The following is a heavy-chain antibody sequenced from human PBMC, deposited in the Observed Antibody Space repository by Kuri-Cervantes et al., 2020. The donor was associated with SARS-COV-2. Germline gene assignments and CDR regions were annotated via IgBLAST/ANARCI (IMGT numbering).Heavy chain of an antibody. CDR1: GFTFSSYA. D-gene: IGHD6-19*01. V-gene: IGHV3-30*19. CDR3: AIDPCIAVVALCYFDY. CDR2: ISYDGSNK. Sequence: GESLKISCAASGFTFSSYAMSWVRQAPGKGLEWVAVISYDGSNKYYADSVKGRFTISRDNSKNTLYLQMNSLRAEGTAVYYCAIDPCIAVVALCYFDYWGQGTLVTVSS. J-gene: IGHJ4*02.